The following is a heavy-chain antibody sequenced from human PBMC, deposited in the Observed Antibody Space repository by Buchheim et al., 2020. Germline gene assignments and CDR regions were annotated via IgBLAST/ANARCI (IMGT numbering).Heavy chain of an antibody. J-gene: IGHJ4*02. CDR1: GFTFSSYE. CDR2: ISSSGSTI. Sequence: EVQLVESGGGLVQPGGSLRLSCAASGFTFSSYEMNWVRQAPGKGLEWVSYISSSGSTIYYADSVKGRFTISRENAKTSLYLQMNSLRAEDTAVYYCARDPRYCSGGSCYPDYWGQGTL. V-gene: IGHV3-48*03. CDR3: ARDPRYCSGGSCYPDY. D-gene: IGHD2-15*01.